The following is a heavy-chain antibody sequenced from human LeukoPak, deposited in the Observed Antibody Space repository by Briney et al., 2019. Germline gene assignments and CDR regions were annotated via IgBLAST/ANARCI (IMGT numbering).Heavy chain of an antibody. Sequence: PGGSLRLSCAASGFTFSGFWMSWVRQAPGKGLEWVANINEDGREEHYVDSVKGRFTISRDNGKNSLFLQMNSLRAEDTAVYYCARSRGGKSGPDYWGQGTLVTVSS. CDR3: ARSRGGKSGPDY. D-gene: IGHD2-15*01. CDR2: INEDGREE. V-gene: IGHV3-7*01. CDR1: GFTFSGFW. J-gene: IGHJ4*02.